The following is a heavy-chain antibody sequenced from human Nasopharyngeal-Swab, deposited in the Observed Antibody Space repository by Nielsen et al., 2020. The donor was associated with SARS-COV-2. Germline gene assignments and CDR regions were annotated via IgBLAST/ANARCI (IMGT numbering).Heavy chain of an antibody. CDR3: ARDGLDYDFWSAYFMDV. CDR2: ISSSSSYI. CDR1: GFSSNNYN. D-gene: IGHD3-3*01. Sequence: GGSLRPSCAASGFSSNNYNFNWVRQAPGKALEWVSSISSSSSYIYYADSVKGRFTISRDNAKNSLYLQMNSLRAEDTAVYYCARDGLDYDFWSAYFMDVWGQGTTVIVSS. J-gene: IGHJ6*02. V-gene: IGHV3-21*01.